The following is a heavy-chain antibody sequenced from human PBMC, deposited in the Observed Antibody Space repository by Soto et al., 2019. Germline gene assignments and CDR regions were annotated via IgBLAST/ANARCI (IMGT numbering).Heavy chain of an antibody. CDR2: IYYSGST. CDR3: ASRKSSPYFDY. Sequence: SETLSLTCTVSGGSISSGDYYWSWIRQPPGKGLEWIGNIYYSGSTYYNPSLKSRVTISVDTSKKQYTLKLSSVTAADTAVYYCASRKSSPYFDYWGQGTLVTVSS. CDR1: GGSISSGDYY. V-gene: IGHV4-30-4*01. D-gene: IGHD3-10*01. J-gene: IGHJ4*02.